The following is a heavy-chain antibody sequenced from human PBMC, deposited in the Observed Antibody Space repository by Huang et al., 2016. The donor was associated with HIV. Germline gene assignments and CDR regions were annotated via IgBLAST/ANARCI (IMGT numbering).Heavy chain of an antibody. V-gene: IGHV3-30*18. CDR1: GFTFNKFD. CDR3: AKDGRGSGTYYDYFEY. CDR2: ISYDGSSK. D-gene: IGHD1-26*01. Sequence: QVQLMESGGGVVQPGRSLRLSCAAFGFTFNKFDMHWVRQAPGKGLEWVAIISYDGSSKYHADSVKVRVTISRDNSKNTVYLQMNSLRVEDTAVYYCAKDGRGSGTYYDYFEYWGQGTLVTVSS. J-gene: IGHJ4*02.